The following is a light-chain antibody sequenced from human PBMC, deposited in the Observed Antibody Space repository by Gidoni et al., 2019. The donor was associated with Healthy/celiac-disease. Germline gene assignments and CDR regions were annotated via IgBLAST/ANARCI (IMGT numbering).Light chain of an antibody. CDR3: MQAVQSFTWT. V-gene: IGKV2-28*01. CDR1: QSLLHSNGYNY. CDR2: LGS. Sequence: DIVMTQSPLSLPVTPGEPASTSCRSSQSLLHSNGYNYLDWDLQKPGQSPKLLIYLGSNRASGVPDRFSGSGSGTDFTLKISRVEAEDVGVYYCMQAVQSFTWTFGQGTKVEIK. J-gene: IGKJ1*01.